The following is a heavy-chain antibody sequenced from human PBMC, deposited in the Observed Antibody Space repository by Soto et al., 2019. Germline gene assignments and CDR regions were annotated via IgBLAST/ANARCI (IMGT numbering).Heavy chain of an antibody. D-gene: IGHD4-17*01. CDR3: ARDPEADYGIDY. Sequence: SVKVSCKASVGTFSSNAISWVRQAPGQGLEWMGGIIPIFGTANYAQKFQGRVTITADESTSTAYMELSSLRSEDTAVYYCARDPEADYGIDYWGQGTLVTVSS. CDR2: IIPIFGTA. J-gene: IGHJ4*02. CDR1: VGTFSSNA. V-gene: IGHV1-69*13.